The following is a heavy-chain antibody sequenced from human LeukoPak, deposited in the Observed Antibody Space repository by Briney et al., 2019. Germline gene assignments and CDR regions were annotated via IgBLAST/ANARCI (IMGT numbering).Heavy chain of an antibody. J-gene: IGHJ4*02. V-gene: IGHV3-64*01. Sequence: GGSLRLSCAASGFTFSSYAMHWVRQAPGKGLEYVSAISSNGGSTYYANSVKGRFTISRDNSKNTLYLQMGSLGAEDMAVYYCARASNRKALTYYFDYWGQGTLVTVSS. CDR1: GFTFSSYA. CDR3: ARASNRKALTYYFDY. D-gene: IGHD2/OR15-2a*01. CDR2: ISSNGGST.